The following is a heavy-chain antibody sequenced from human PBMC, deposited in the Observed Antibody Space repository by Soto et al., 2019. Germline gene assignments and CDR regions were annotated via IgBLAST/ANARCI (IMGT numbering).Heavy chain of an antibody. CDR1: GFTFSSYS. J-gene: IGHJ6*02. CDR2: ISSSSSYI. V-gene: IGHV3-21*01. CDR3: ARERTGRYYYGMDV. Sequence: PGGSLRLSCAASGFTFSSYSMNWVRQAPGKGLEWVSSISSSSSYIYYADSVKGRFTISRDNAKNSLYLQMKSLRAEDTAVYYCARERTGRYYYGMDVWGQGTTVTVSS.